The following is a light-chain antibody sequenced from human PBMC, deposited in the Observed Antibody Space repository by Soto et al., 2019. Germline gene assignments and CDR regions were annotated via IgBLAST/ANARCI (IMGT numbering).Light chain of an antibody. Sequence: QLTHSPSSLSPSVGDRVTITSRASQSIAIYLNWYQQKPGKAPKLLIYTASSLQRGVPSRFSGSGSGTDFTLTISSLQPEDFATYYCQQSYSHPTFGQGTKVEVK. CDR1: QSIAIY. CDR3: QQSYSHPT. V-gene: IGKV1-39*01. CDR2: TAS. J-gene: IGKJ1*01.